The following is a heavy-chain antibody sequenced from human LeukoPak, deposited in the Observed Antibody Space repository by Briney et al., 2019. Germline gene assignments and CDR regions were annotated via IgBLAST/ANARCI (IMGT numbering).Heavy chain of an antibody. V-gene: IGHV4-59*01. D-gene: IGHD6-13*01. CDR3: ARVYYSRSYDYWYFDL. CDR1: GGSISSYY. J-gene: IGHJ2*01. CDR2: IHYTGST. Sequence: PSETLSLTCTVSGGSISSYYWSWIRQSPGKGLECIGYIHYTGSTNYNPSLKSRVTISVDTSKNQFSLKLSSVTAADTAVYYCARVYYSRSYDYWYFDLWGRGTLVTVSS.